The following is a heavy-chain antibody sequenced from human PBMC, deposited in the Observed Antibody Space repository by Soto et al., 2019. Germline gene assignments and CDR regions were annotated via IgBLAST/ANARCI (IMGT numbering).Heavy chain of an antibody. D-gene: IGHD2-15*01. V-gene: IGHV4-59*12. Sequence: WTWIRQPPLKILEWIGYIHYSGRTDYNTVVKSRATMSVDTSKNQFSLNLNSITAADTAVYYCVRVGVVIGNHFHSWGRGTLVTVAS. CDR3: VRVGVVIGNHFHS. CDR2: IHYSGRT. J-gene: IGHJ4*02.